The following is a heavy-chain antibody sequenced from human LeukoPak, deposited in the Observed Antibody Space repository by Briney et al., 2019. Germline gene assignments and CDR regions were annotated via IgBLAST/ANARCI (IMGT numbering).Heavy chain of an antibody. D-gene: IGHD4-11*01. CDR1: GYTFTSYY. CDR3: ARDRTTVRDFDY. Sequence: ASVKVSCKASGYTFTSYYMHWVRQAPRQGLEWMGIINPSGGSTSYAQKFQGRVTMTRDTSTSTVYMELSSLRSEDTAVYYCARDRTTVRDFDYWGQGTLVTVSS. CDR2: INPSGGST. J-gene: IGHJ4*02. V-gene: IGHV1-46*01.